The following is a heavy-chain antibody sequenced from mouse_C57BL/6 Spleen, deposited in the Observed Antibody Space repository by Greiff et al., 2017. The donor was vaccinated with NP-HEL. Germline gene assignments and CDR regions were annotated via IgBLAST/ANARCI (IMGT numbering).Heavy chain of an antibody. D-gene: IGHD3-2*02. CDR3: ARWRSSGSFYYAMDY. V-gene: IGHV14-2*01. CDR2: IDPEDGET. J-gene: IGHJ4*01. Sequence: VHVKQSGAELVKPGASVKLSCTASGFNIKDYYMHWVKQRTEQGLEWIGRIDPEDGETKYAPKFQGKATITADTSSNTAYLQLSSLTSEDTAVYYCARWRSSGSFYYAMDYWGQGTSVTVSS. CDR1: GFNIKDYY.